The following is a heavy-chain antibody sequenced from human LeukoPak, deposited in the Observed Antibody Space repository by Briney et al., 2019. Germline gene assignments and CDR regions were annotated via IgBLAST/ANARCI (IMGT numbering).Heavy chain of an antibody. D-gene: IGHD6-13*01. Sequence: ASVKVSFKASGYTFTGYYMHWVRQAPGQGLEWMGRINPNSGGTNYAQKFQGRVTMTRDTSISTAYMELSRLRSDDTAVYYCARERIAAAGTGFDYWGQGTLVTVSS. CDR3: ARERIAAAGTGFDY. CDR2: INPNSGGT. J-gene: IGHJ4*02. V-gene: IGHV1-2*06. CDR1: GYTFTGYY.